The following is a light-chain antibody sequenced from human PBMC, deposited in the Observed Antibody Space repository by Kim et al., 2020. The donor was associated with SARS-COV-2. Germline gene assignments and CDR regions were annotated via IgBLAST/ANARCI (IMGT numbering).Light chain of an antibody. CDR1: QSISSY. Sequence: DIQMTQSPSSLSASVGDRVTITGRARQSISSYLNWYQQKPGKAPKLLIYAASSLQSGVPSRFSGSGSGTDFTLTISSLQPEDFATYYCQQSYSTPRGYTFGQGTKLAI. V-gene: IGKV1-39*01. J-gene: IGKJ2*01. CDR2: AAS. CDR3: QQSYSTPRGYT.